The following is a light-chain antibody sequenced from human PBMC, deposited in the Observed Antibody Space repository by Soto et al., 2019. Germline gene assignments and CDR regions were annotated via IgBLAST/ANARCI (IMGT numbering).Light chain of an antibody. CDR2: EVS. J-gene: IGLJ1*01. V-gene: IGLV2-8*01. CDR3: SSYVGSNNFYV. CDR1: SSDVGGYNY. Sequence: QSALTQPPPASGSPGQSVAISCTGTSSDVGGYNYVSWYQQHPGKAPKLMIYEVSKRPSGVPDRFSGSKSGNTASLTVSRLQAEDEADYYCSSYVGSNNFYVFGTGTKVTV.